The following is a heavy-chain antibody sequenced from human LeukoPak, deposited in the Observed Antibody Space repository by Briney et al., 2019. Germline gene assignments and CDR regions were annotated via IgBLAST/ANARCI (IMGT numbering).Heavy chain of an antibody. Sequence: ASVKVSCKASGYTFTSYGTSWVRQAPGQGLEWMGWISAYNGNTNYAQKLQGRVTMTTDTSTSTAYMELRSLRSDDTAVYYCARDFYDILTGYSYRIPFDYWGQGTLVTVSS. CDR2: ISAYNGNT. CDR1: GYTFTSYG. J-gene: IGHJ4*02. CDR3: ARDFYDILTGYSYRIPFDY. V-gene: IGHV1-18*04. D-gene: IGHD3-9*01.